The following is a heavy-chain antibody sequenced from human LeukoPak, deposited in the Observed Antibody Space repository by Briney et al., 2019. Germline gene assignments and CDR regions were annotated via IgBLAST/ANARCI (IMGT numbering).Heavy chain of an antibody. V-gene: IGHV2-5*02. D-gene: IGHD3-10*01. J-gene: IGHJ4*02. CDR3: ARGGSGRSFDY. Sequence: SGPTLVNPTQTLTLTCTFSGFSLTTNGLAVGWIRQPPGKALEWLILIYWDDDKRYNPSLESRLPITKDTSKIQVVLTMTNMDPVDTGTYYCARGGSGRSFDYWGQGTLVTVSS. CDR1: GFSLTTNGLA. CDR2: IYWDDDK.